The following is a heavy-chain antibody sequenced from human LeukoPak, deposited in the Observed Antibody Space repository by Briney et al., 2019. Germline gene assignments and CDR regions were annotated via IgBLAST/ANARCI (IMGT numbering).Heavy chain of an antibody. CDR2: IYHSGIT. CDR1: GGSISSGGYY. J-gene: IGHJ4*02. V-gene: IGHV4-30-2*01. Sequence: PSETLSLTCTASGGSISSGGYYWSWIRQPPGKGLEWIGYIYHSGITYYNPSLKSRVTISVDRSKNQFSLKLSSVTAADTAVYYCARDGSEYYDSSEGYWGQGTLVTVSS. CDR3: ARDGSEYYDSSEGY. D-gene: IGHD3-22*01.